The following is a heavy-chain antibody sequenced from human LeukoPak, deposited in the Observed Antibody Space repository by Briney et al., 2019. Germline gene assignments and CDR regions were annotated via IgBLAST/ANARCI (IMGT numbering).Heavy chain of an antibody. D-gene: IGHD3-9*01. CDR3: ARGSNYDILTGYSTHRYYYYYMDV. CDR1: GFTFSSYS. V-gene: IGHV3-21*01. Sequence: GGSLRLSCAASGFTFSSYSMNWVRQAPGKGLEWVSSISSSSSYIYYADSVKGRFTISRDNAKNSLYLQMNSLRAEDTAVYYCARGSNYDILTGYSTHRYYYYYMDVWGKGTTVTVSS. CDR2: ISSSSSYI. J-gene: IGHJ6*03.